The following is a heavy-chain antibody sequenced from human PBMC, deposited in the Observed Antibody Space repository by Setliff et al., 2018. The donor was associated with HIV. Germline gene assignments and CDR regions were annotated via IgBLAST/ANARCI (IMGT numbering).Heavy chain of an antibody. D-gene: IGHD3-22*01. Sequence: SETLSLTCAVSGYSISTAYYWGWIRPSPEKGLGWMGGFHHSGSVNYNPSLKSRVSISGQTSKNQFSLKLTSVTAADTAVYYCARQGAGYYYDRSEYYTGNGFDMWGQGTMVTVSS. CDR1: GYSISTAYY. CDR3: ARQGAGYYYDRSEYYTGNGFDM. V-gene: IGHV4-38-2*01. CDR2: FHHSGSV. J-gene: IGHJ3*02.